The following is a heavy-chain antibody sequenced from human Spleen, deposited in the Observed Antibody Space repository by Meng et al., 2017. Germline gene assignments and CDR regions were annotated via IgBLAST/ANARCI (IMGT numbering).Heavy chain of an antibody. CDR3: ARAGSGWYDEYFQH. D-gene: IGHD6-19*01. CDR2: SNAGNGNT. Sequence: ASVKVSCKASGHTFTTYATPWVRQAPGQRLEWMGWSNAGNGNTKYSQEFQGRVTITRDTSASTAYMELSSLRYEDMAVYYCARAGSGWYDEYFQHWGQGTLVTVSS. V-gene: IGHV1-3*02. CDR1: GHTFTTYA. J-gene: IGHJ1*01.